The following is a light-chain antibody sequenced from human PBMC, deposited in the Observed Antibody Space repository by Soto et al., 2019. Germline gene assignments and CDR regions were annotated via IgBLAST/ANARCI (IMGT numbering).Light chain of an antibody. J-gene: IGKJ5*01. CDR1: QSVSSN. CDR3: QQYGSSPIT. V-gene: IGKV3-20*01. CDR2: DAS. Sequence: IVMTQSPATLSVSPGERATLSRRASQSVSSNLAWYQQKPGQAPRLLIYDASNRATGIPARFSGSGSGTDFTLTISRLEPEDFALYYCQQYGSSPITFGQGTRLEIK.